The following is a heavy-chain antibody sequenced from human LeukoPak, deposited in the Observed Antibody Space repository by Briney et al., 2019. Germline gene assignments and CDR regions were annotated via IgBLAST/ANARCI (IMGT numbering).Heavy chain of an antibody. D-gene: IGHD3-10*01. CDR2: ISYDGSNK. J-gene: IGHJ5*02. Sequence: GRSLRLSCAASGFTFSSYGMHWVRQAPGKGLEWVAVISYDGSNKYYADSVKGRFTISRDNSKNTLYLQMNSLRAEDTAVYYCAKDSGSWGQGTLVTVSS. V-gene: IGHV3-30*18. CDR1: GFTFSSYG. CDR3: AKDSGS.